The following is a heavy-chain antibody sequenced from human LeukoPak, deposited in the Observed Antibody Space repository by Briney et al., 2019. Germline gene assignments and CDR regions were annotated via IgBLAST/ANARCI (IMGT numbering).Heavy chain of an antibody. J-gene: IGHJ5*02. CDR1: GGSFSDYS. CDR3: ARGPNWFDP. CDR2: INHSGTS. Sequence: SETLSLTCAVYGGSFSDYSWSWIRQTPGKGLEWIGEINHSGTSDYNPSLKSRVSISVDMSKNQFSLQLTSVTAADTAIYYCARGPNWFDPWGQGTLVTVSS. V-gene: IGHV4-34*01.